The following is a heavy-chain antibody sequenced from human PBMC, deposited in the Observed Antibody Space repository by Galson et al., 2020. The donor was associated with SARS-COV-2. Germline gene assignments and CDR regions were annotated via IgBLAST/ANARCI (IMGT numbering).Heavy chain of an antibody. CDR3: ARESRWDLYFDH. J-gene: IGHJ4*02. Sequence: SETLSLTCTVSGASIRSGSYYWSWIRQPAGKGLEWIGRIYTGVNTNYNPSLKSRVTISVDTSKNQFSLKLSSVTAADTAVYYCARESRWDLYFDHWGQGTLVTVSS. D-gene: IGHD1-26*01. CDR1: GASIRSGSYY. V-gene: IGHV4-61*02. CDR2: IYTGVNT.